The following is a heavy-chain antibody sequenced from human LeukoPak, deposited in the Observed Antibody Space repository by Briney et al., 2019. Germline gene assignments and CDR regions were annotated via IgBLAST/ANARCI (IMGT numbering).Heavy chain of an antibody. CDR2: ISSSGSTI. CDR1: GFTFSSYE. CDR3: ARTGYNWNDGNYYMDV. D-gene: IGHD1-1*01. Sequence: GGSLRLSCAASGFTFSSYEMNWVRQAPGKGLEWVSYISSSGSTIYYADSVKGRFTISRDNAKNSLYLQMNSLRAEDTAVYYCARTGYNWNDGNYYMDVWGKGTTVTISS. V-gene: IGHV3-48*03. J-gene: IGHJ6*03.